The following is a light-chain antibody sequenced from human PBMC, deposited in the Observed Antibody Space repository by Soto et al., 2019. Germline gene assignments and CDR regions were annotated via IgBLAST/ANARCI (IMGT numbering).Light chain of an antibody. Sequence: QTVVTQEPSLTVSPGGTVTLTCASSTGAVTSGHYPNWFQQKPGQATRPLIYNTSNKHSWTPARFSGSLLGDKAALTLSGVQSEDEADYYCLLFFSDSWSFGGGTKLTVL. CDR3: LLFFSDSWS. CDR2: NTS. CDR1: TGAVTSGHY. V-gene: IGLV7-43*01. J-gene: IGLJ2*01.